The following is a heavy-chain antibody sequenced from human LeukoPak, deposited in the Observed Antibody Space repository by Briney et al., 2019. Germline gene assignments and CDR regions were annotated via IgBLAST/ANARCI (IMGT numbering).Heavy chain of an antibody. CDR1: RFTFSTYW. CDR2: ISYDGSNK. Sequence: PGGSLRLSCAASRFTFSTYWMSWVRQAPGKGLEWVAVISYDGSNKYYADSVKGRFTISRDNSKNTLYLQMNSLRAEDTAVYYCARGNHYDYVWGSYRYGRLAFDYWGQGTPVTVSS. V-gene: IGHV3-30*03. D-gene: IGHD3-16*02. CDR3: ARGNHYDYVWGSYRYGRLAFDY. J-gene: IGHJ4*02.